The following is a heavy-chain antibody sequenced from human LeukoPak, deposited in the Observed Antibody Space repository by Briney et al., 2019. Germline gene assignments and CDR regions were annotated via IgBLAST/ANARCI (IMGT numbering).Heavy chain of an antibody. CDR2: LLYSGST. CDR3: ARTGRRGYFDF. J-gene: IGHJ2*01. CDR1: GASISDYY. V-gene: IGHV4-59*08. D-gene: IGHD1-14*01. Sequence: SETLSLTCNVYGASISDYYWSWVRQSPEKGLEWIASLLYSGSTHYNPSLRSRVAISVDTSNNQFSLKLTAVTTTDTAVYYCARTGRRGYFDFWGRGTLLTVSS.